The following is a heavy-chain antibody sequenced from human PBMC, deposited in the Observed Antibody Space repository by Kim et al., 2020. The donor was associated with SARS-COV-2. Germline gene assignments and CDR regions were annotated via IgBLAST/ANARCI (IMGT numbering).Heavy chain of an antibody. CDR1: GFTFSDYY. CDR2: IRSSNSYT. J-gene: IGHJ4*02. D-gene: IGHD2-2*01. CDR3: ARGGVGSTSCYYFAF. Sequence: GGSLRLSCAASGFTFSDYYMSWIRQAPGKGLEWVSYIRSSNSYTNYVDSVKGRFTISRDNAENSLFLQMDSLRADDTAVYYCARGGVGSTSCYYFAFWRRGLLVPVPS. V-gene: IGHV3-11*05.